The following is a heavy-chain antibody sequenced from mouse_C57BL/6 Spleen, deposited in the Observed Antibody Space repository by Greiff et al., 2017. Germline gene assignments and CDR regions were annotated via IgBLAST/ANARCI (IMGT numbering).Heavy chain of an antibody. CDR2: ILPGSGST. Sequence: QVQLQQSGAELIKPGASVKLSCKATGYTFTGYWIEWVKQRPGNGLEWIGEILPGSGSTNYNEKFKGKATFTADTSSNTAYMQLSSLTTEDSAIYYCARFWGDYYGSSYGYFDVWGTGTTVTVSS. J-gene: IGHJ1*03. CDR1: GYTFTGYW. CDR3: ARFWGDYYGSSYGYFDV. V-gene: IGHV1-9*01. D-gene: IGHD1-1*01.